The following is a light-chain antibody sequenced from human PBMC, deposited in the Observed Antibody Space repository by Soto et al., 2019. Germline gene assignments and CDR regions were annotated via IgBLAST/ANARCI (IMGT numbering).Light chain of an antibody. J-gene: IGKJ2*01. V-gene: IGKV1-6*01. CDR3: LQDYNRPYT. CDR2: AAS. CDR1: QGIRND. Sequence: AIHMTQSPSSLSASVGDRVTITCRASQGIRNDLGWYQQRPGKPPKALIYAASNLQSGVPPRLSGSRSCTNFALTITSLQPEDFVTYYCLQDYNRPYTFGQGTKLEF.